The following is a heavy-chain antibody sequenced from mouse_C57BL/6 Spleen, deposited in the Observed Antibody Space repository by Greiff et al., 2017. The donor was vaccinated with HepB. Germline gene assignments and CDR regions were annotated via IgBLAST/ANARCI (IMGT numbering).Heavy chain of an antibody. J-gene: IGHJ3*01. V-gene: IGHV6-6*01. CDR2: IRNKANNHAT. D-gene: IGHD2-4*01. Sequence: EVQLQESGGGLVQPGGSMKLSCAASGFTFSDAWMDWVRQSPEKGLEWVAEIRNKANNHATYYAESVKGRFTISRDDSKSSVYLQMNSLRAEDTGIYYCTRPYYDYDGFAYWGQGTLVTVSA. CDR3: TRPYYDYDGFAY. CDR1: GFTFSDAW.